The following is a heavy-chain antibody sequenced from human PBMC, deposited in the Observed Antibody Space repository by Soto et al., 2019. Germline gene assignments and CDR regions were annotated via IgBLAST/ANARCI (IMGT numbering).Heavy chain of an antibody. CDR3: ARDERRSSGRNFEY. J-gene: IGHJ4*02. Sequence: QPQLRESGSRLVKPSQTLPLTCTVTGGSLSSVDSSWSWIRQPPGKGLEWIGYIYHYGNTYYNPSLRSRVTISVDRSKSQFSLELTSVTAADSAVYYCARDERRSSGRNFEYWGQGVLVTVSS. CDR2: IYHYGNT. CDR1: GGSLSSVDSS. D-gene: IGHD6-6*01. V-gene: IGHV4-30-2*01.